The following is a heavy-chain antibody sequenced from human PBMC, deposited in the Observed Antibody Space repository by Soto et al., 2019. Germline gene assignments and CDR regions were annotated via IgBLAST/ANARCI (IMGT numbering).Heavy chain of an antibody. CDR2: ISAYNGNT. CDR3: ARGPPTYYYDSSGQEGDY. Sequence: QVQLVQSGAEVKEPGASVKVSCKASGYTFTSYGISWVRQAPGQGLEWMGWISAYNGNTNYAQKLQGRVTMTTDTSTSTAYMELRSLRSDDTAVYYCARGPPTYYYDSSGQEGDYWGQGTLVTVSS. V-gene: IGHV1-18*01. J-gene: IGHJ4*02. D-gene: IGHD3-22*01. CDR1: GYTFTSYG.